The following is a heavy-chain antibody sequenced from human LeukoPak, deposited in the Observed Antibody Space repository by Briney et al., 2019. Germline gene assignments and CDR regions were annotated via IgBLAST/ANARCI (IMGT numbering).Heavy chain of an antibody. CDR2: IKQDGSEK. Sequence: GGSLRLSCAASGFTFSTYWMTWVRQAPGKWLEWVANIKQDGSEKYYVDSVKGRFTISRDNANKSLYLQMNSLRAEDTAVYYCARDRNTDFWSGYYTNYFDYWGQGTLVTVSS. V-gene: IGHV3-7*01. CDR1: GFTFSTYW. J-gene: IGHJ4*02. CDR3: ARDRNTDFWSGYYTNYFDY. D-gene: IGHD3-3*01.